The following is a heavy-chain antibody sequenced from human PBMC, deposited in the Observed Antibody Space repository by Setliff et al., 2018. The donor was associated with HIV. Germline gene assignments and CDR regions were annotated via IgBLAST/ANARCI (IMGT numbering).Heavy chain of an antibody. J-gene: IGHJ3*02. CDR1: GFTFSDYY. CDR2: ISSSGSTI. Sequence: SLRLSCAASGFTFSDYYMNWVRQAPGKGLEWVSYISSSGSTIYYADSVKGRFTISRDNAKNSLYLQMNSLRAEDTAVYYCATLWFGSRDAFDIWGQGTMVTVSS. CDR3: ATLWFGSRDAFDI. V-gene: IGHV3-11*04. D-gene: IGHD3-10*01.